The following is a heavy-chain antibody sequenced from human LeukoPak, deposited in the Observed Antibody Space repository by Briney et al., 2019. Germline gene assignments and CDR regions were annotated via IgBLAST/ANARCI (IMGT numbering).Heavy chain of an antibody. CDR2: INSDGSST. D-gene: IGHD3-3*01. J-gene: IGHJ4*02. Sequence: GGSLRLSCAAPGFTFSSYWMHWVRQAPGKGLVWVSRINSDGSSTSYADSVKGRFTISRDNAKNTLYLQMNSLRAEDTAVYYCARSSTSGYYDFWSGYYTSHPDYWGQGTLVTVSS. V-gene: IGHV3-74*01. CDR3: ARSSTSGYYDFWSGYYTSHPDY. CDR1: GFTFSSYW.